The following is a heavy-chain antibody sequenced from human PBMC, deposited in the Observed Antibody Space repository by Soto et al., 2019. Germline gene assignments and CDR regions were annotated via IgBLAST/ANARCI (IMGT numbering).Heavy chain of an antibody. Sequence: GGSLRLSCAASGFTFSPYGMHWVRQAPGKGLEWVAVISYDGSNKYYADSVKGRFTISRDNSKNTLYLQMSSLRAEDTAVYYCAKGFSYSVIDYWGQGTLVTVSS. V-gene: IGHV3-30*18. CDR1: GFTFSPYG. J-gene: IGHJ4*02. CDR2: ISYDGSNK. CDR3: AKGFSYSVIDY. D-gene: IGHD5-18*01.